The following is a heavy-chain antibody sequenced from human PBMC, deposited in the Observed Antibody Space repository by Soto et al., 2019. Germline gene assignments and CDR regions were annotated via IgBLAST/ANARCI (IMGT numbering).Heavy chain of an antibody. CDR2: ISGSGGST. Sequence: GGSLRLSCAASGFTFSSYAMSWVRQAPGKGLEWVSAISGSGGSTYYADSVKGRFTISRDNSKNTLYLQMNSLRAEDTAVYYCAKTDGIRFVVVVAANFDYWGQGTLVTVSS. J-gene: IGHJ4*02. V-gene: IGHV3-23*01. D-gene: IGHD2-15*01. CDR1: GFTFSSYA. CDR3: AKTDGIRFVVVVAANFDY.